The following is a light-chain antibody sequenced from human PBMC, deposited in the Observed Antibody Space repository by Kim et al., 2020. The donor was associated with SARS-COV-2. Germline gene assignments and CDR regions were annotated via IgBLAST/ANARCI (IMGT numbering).Light chain of an antibody. CDR3: QQRQT. J-gene: IGKJ2*01. Sequence: PSSLSGFVGDRVTITCQANQDISNTLNWYQQEPRKAPKLLIYDASILESGVSPRFSGSGSGTFFSLTINNLQPEDSATYFCQQRQTFGQGTKLEI. CDR1: QDISNT. CDR2: DAS. V-gene: IGKV1-33*01.